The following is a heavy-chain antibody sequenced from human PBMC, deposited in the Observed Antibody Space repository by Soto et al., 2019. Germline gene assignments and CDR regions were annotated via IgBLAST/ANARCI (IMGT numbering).Heavy chain of an antibody. CDR3: ARGPDFAGSCDF. V-gene: IGHV1-69*12. CDR2: IILPFGTA. Sequence: QVRLVQSGAEVTKPGSSVKVSCKASGGTFSNYAINWVRQAPGQGLEWMGGIILPFGTANYAQKFQGRVTITAHESLTTAYIELIGLRSEDTAVDYLARGPDFAGSCDFWGQGTLVTVSS. J-gene: IGHJ4*02. CDR1: GGTFSNYA.